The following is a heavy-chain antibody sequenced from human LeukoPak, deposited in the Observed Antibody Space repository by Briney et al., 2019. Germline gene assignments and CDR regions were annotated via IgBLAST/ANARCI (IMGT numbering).Heavy chain of an antibody. CDR3: SRDFGGA. CDR2: IKQGESER. CDR1: GFTFSSYR. V-gene: IGHV3-7*01. J-gene: IGHJ5*02. Sequence: GGSLGLSCAASGFTFSSYRVNWVRQAPGKGLEWVASIKQGESERYYVDSVNGRFTISRDNAKNSLYLQMNSLRAEDTAVYYCSRDFGGAWGQGTLVTVSS. D-gene: IGHD3-10*01.